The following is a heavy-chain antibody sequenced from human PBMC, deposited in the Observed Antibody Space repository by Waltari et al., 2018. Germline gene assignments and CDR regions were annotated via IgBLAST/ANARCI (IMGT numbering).Heavy chain of an antibody. CDR3: ARDQHIVVVIAIREYYYGMDV. Sequence: QVQLVQSGAEVKKPGSSVQVSCKASGGTFSSYAISWVRQAPGQGLEWMGGIIPIFGTANYAQKFQGRVTITADESTSTAYMELSSLRSEDTAVYYCARDQHIVVVIAIREYYYGMDVWGQGTTVTVSS. CDR2: IIPIFGTA. D-gene: IGHD2-21*01. CDR1: GGTFSSYA. J-gene: IGHJ6*02. V-gene: IGHV1-69*13.